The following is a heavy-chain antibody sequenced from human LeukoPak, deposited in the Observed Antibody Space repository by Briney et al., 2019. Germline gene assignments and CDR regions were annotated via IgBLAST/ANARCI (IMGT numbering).Heavy chain of an antibody. CDR2: ISGSGGRT. CDR3: AKVGLDCGGDCYVFDY. J-gene: IGHJ4*02. CDR1: GFTFSSYA. V-gene: IGHV3-23*01. Sequence: PGGSLRLSCAASGFTFSSYAMSWVRQAPGKGLEWVSAISGSGGRTYYADSVKGRFTISRDNSKNTLYLQMNSLRAEDTAVYYCAKVGLDCGGDCYVFDYWGQGTLVTVSS. D-gene: IGHD2-21*02.